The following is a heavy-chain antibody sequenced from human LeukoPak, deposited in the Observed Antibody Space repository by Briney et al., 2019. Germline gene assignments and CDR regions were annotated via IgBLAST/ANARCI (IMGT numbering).Heavy chain of an antibody. CDR2: IYTSGST. CDR1: GGSISSYY. Sequence: SETLSLTCTVSGGSISSYYWSWIRQPAGKGLEWIGRIYTSGSTNYNPSLKSRVTMSVDTSKNQFSLKLSSVTAADTAVYYCARGPAMGGIAAAGTARGDYWGQGTLVTVSS. CDR3: ARGPAMGGIAAAGTARGDY. D-gene: IGHD6-13*01. J-gene: IGHJ4*02. V-gene: IGHV4-4*07.